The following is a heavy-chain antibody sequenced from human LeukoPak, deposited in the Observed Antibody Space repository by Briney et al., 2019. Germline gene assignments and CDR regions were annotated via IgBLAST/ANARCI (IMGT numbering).Heavy chain of an antibody. CDR3: AKSVTPVTSYFDY. Sequence: GGSLRFSCAASGFTFSSYAMSWVRQAPGKGLEWVSAISGSGGSTYYADSVKGRFTISRDNSKNTLYLQMNSLRAEDTAVYYCAKSVTPVTSYFDYWGQGTLVTVSS. J-gene: IGHJ4*02. D-gene: IGHD4-17*01. CDR1: GFTFSSYA. V-gene: IGHV3-23*01. CDR2: ISGSGGST.